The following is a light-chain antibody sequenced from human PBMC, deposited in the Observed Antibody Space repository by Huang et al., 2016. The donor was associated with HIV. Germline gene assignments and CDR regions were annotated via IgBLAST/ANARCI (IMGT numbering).Light chain of an antibody. Sequence: EIVLTQSPATLSLSPGGRATLACRASQNISSFLAWYPQGAGQAPRLLMYGASNRATGIPARFSGSGSGTDFTLTINNLEPGDFAVYYCQQRFTFGPGTKVDIK. CDR3: QQRFT. J-gene: IGKJ3*01. V-gene: IGKV3-11*01. CDR2: GAS. CDR1: QNISSF.